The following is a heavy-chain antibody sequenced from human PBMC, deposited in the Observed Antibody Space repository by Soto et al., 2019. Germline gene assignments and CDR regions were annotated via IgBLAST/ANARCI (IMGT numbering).Heavy chain of an antibody. CDR1: GGSISSSSYY. CDR2: IYYSGST. V-gene: IGHV4-39*01. J-gene: IGHJ4*02. CDR3: ARQLLWFGELLSYFDY. Sequence: SETLSLTCTVSGGSISSSSYYWGWIRQPPGKGLEWIGSIYYSGSTYYNPSLKSRVTISVDTFKNQFSLKLSSVTAADTAVYYCARQLLWFGELLSYFDYWGQGTLVTVSS. D-gene: IGHD3-10*01.